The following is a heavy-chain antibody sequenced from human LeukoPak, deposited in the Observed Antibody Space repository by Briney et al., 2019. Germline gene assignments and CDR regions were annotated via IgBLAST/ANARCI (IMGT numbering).Heavy chain of an antibody. CDR3: ARGGLSIMGY. V-gene: IGHV3-23*01. D-gene: IGHD2/OR15-2a*01. J-gene: IGHJ4*02. CDR2: ISGSGGST. Sequence: GGSLRLSCAASGFTFSSYAMSWVRQAPGKGLEWVSAISGSGGSTYYADSVKGRFTISRDNSRNSLYLQMNSLRAEDTAVYFCARGGLSIMGYWGQGTLVTVSS. CDR1: GFTFSSYA.